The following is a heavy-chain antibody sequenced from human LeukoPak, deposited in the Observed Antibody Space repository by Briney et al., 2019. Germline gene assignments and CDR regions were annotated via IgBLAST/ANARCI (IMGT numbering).Heavy chain of an antibody. V-gene: IGHV3-30*02. CDR1: GFTFSSYG. Sequence: PGGSLRLSCAASGFTFSSYGMHWVCQAPGKGLEWVAFIRYDGSNKYYADSVKGRFTISRDNAKNSLYLQMNSLRAEDTAVYYCARDLGQATIAFDYWGQGTLVTVSS. CDR3: ARDLGQATIAFDY. CDR2: IRYDGSNK. D-gene: IGHD5-12*01. J-gene: IGHJ4*02.